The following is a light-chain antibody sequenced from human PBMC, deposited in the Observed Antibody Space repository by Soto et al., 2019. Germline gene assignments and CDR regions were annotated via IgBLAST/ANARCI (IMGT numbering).Light chain of an antibody. Sequence: ETVLTQSPGTLSLSPGEGATLSCRASQSITSNYLAWYQQKPGQAPRLLIYGASSRASGIPDRFSGSGSGTEFTLTISRLEPEDFAMYYCQQYGSSPLTFGQGTKVEIK. V-gene: IGKV3-20*01. CDR2: GAS. J-gene: IGKJ1*01. CDR3: QQYGSSPLT. CDR1: QSITSNY.